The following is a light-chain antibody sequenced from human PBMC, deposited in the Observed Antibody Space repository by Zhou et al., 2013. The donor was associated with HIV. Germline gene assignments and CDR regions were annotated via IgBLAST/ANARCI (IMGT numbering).Light chain of an antibody. Sequence: DIQLTQSPSFLSASVGDRVTITCRASQGISSYLAWYQQKPGKAPNLLIYSASTLESGVPARFSGGGSGTEFTLTISSLQPEDFATYYCQQLNSYPRAFGRGT. J-gene: IGKJ1*01. V-gene: IGKV1-9*01. CDR1: QGISSY. CDR2: SAS. CDR3: QQLNSYPRA.